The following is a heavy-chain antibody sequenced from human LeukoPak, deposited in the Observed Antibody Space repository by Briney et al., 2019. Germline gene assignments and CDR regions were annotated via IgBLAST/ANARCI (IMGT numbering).Heavy chain of an antibody. V-gene: IGHV4-31*03. D-gene: IGHD5-18*01. CDR3: SSLGDTARDVDY. CDR1: GGSISSGAYY. Sequence: SETLSLTCTVSGGSISSGAYYWSWIRQHPGKGLEWIGYISYSGSTYYNPSLKSRLTISVDTSKNQFSLKLSSVTAADTAVYYCSSLGDTARDVDYWGQGTLVTVSS. CDR2: ISYSGST. J-gene: IGHJ4*02.